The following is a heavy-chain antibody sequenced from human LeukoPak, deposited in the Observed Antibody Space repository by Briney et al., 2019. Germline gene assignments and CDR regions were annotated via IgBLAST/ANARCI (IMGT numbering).Heavy chain of an antibody. CDR1: GYTFTGYY. V-gene: IGHV1-2*02. J-gene: IGHJ4*02. CDR3: ARASTYYYDSSGYYDY. D-gene: IGHD3-22*01. CDR2: INPNSGGT. Sequence: ASVKVSCKASGYTFTGYYMHWVRQAPGQGLEWMGWINPNSGGTNYAQKFQGRVTMTRDTSISTAYMELSRLRSDDTAVYYCARASTYYYDSSGYYDYWGQGTLVTVSS.